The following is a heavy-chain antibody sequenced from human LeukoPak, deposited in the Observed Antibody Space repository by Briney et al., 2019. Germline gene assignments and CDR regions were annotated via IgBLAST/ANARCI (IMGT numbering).Heavy chain of an antibody. V-gene: IGHV3-23*01. D-gene: IGHD3-10*01. Sequence: GGSLRLSCAASGFTFSSYAMSWVPQAPGKGLEWVSAISGSGGSTYYADSVKGRFTISRDNSKNTLYLQMNSLRAEDTAVYYCAKDLVGSYTYYGSGSVIDYWGQGTLVTVSS. J-gene: IGHJ4*02. CDR1: GFTFSSYA. CDR2: ISGSGGST. CDR3: AKDLVGSYTYYGSGSVIDY.